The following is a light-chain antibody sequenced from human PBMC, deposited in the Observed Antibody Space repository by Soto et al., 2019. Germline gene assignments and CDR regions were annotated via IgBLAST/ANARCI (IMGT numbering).Light chain of an antibody. J-gene: IGLJ1*01. V-gene: IGLV2-11*01. CDR1: SNDVGGYNY. CDR2: DVS. Sequence: QSALTQPRSVSGSPGQSVTISCTGTSNDVGGYNYVSWYQQHPGKAPKLMIYDVSKRPSGVPDRFSGSKSGNTASLTISGLQAEDEADYYCCSYAGSYTGVFGTGTKLTVL. CDR3: CSYAGSYTGV.